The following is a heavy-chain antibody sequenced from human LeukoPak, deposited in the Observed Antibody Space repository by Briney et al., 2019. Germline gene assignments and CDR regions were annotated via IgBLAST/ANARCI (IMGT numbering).Heavy chain of an antibody. Sequence: ASVKVSCKASGYTFTSYDINWVRQAPGQGLEWMGWMNPNSGNTGYAQKFQGGVTMTRNTSISTAYMELSSLRSEDTAVYYCARSYGDYYYYGMDVWGQGTTVTVSS. CDR3: ARSYGDYYYYGMDV. J-gene: IGHJ6*02. D-gene: IGHD4-17*01. CDR1: GYTFTSYD. CDR2: MNPNSGNT. V-gene: IGHV1-8*01.